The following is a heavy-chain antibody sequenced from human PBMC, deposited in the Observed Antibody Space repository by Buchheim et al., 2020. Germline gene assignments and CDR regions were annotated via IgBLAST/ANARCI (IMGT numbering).Heavy chain of an antibody. Sequence: EVQLLESGGGLVQPGGSLRLSCAASGFTFSSYAMSWVRQAPGKGLEWVSVISASGGSTYYADSVKGRFTISRDSSKNTLYPQMNSLRAEDTAVYYCAKYFSGGYYYFPFDYWGQGTL. J-gene: IGHJ4*02. CDR3: AKYFSGGYYYFPFDY. CDR1: GFTFSSYA. V-gene: IGHV3-23*01. CDR2: ISASGGST. D-gene: IGHD3-22*01.